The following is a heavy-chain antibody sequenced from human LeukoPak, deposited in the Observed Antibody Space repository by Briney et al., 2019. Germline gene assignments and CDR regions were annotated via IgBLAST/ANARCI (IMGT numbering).Heavy chain of an antibody. D-gene: IGHD5-24*01. Sequence: SETLSLTCTVSGGSISSSSYYWGWIRQPPGKGLEWIGTIYYSGSTYYNPSLKSRVTISVDTSKNQFSLKLTSVTAADTGVYYCARHEWRDAADYWGKGTLVTVSS. V-gene: IGHV4-39*01. CDR2: IYYSGST. CDR3: ARHEWRDAADY. J-gene: IGHJ4*02. CDR1: GGSISSSSYY.